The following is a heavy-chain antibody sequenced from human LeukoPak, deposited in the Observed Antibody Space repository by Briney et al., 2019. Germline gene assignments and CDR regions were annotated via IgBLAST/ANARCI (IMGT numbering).Heavy chain of an antibody. D-gene: IGHD5-12*01. CDR3: ASFHPVATIFDY. Sequence: GGSLRLSCAASGFTFSSYSMNWVRQAPGKGLEWVSSISSSSSYIYYADSVKGRFTISRDKAKNSLYLQMNSLRAEDTAVYHCASFHPVATIFDYWGQGTLVTVSS. J-gene: IGHJ4*02. V-gene: IGHV3-21*01. CDR2: ISSSSSYI. CDR1: GFTFSSYS.